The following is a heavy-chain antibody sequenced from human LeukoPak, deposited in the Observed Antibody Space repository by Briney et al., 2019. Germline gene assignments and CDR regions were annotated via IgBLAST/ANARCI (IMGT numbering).Heavy chain of an antibody. D-gene: IGHD2-2*01. CDR1: GDSVSSSDYY. V-gene: IGHV4-61*08. J-gene: IGHJ4*02. CDR2: IYYSGST. CDR3: ARGYCSSTSCPFDY. Sequence: SETLSLTCTVSGDSVSSSDYYWVWLRQPPGKGLEWIVYIYYSGSTNYNPSLKSRVTISVDTSKNQFSLKLSSVTAADTAVYYCARGYCSSTSCPFDYWGQGTLVTVSS.